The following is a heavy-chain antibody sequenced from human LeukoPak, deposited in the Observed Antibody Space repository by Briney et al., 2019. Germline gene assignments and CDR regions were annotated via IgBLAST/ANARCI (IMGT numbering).Heavy chain of an antibody. J-gene: IGHJ6*03. CDR2: ISSSSYI. Sequence: GGSLRLSCAASGFTFSSYEMNWVRQAPGKGLEWVSSISSSSYIYYADSVKGRFTISRDNAKNSLYLQMNSLRAEDTAVYYCARDWEYSYGYYYYYYMDVWGKGTTVTISS. V-gene: IGHV3-21*01. CDR3: ARDWEYSYGYYYYYYMDV. D-gene: IGHD5-18*01. CDR1: GFTFSSYE.